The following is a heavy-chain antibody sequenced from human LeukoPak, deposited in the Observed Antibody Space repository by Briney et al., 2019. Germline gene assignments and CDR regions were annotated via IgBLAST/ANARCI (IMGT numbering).Heavy chain of an antibody. CDR2: IGSTET. CDR3: VRDYMSGSGVYDCFEF. Sequence: GGSLRLSCEASGFPFNTYAMAWVRQVPGKGPEWVASIGSTETFYAGSVGGRFTISRDDSKNTIYLQMDSLRVEDTAIYYCVRDYMSGSGVYDCFEFWGQGTQVTVSS. J-gene: IGHJ4*02. CDR1: GFPFNTYA. D-gene: IGHD6-19*01. V-gene: IGHV3-23*01.